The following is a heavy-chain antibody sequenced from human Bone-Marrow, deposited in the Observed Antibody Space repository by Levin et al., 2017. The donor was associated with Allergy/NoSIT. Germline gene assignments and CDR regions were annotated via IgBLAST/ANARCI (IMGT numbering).Heavy chain of an antibody. Sequence: SETLSLTCTVSGASISSFYWSWIRQPSGKGLEWIGYIYYSGSTNYSPSLKSRVSMSADMSRNQVYLTMSSVTAADTAVYYCARQAVPAAMNGFDSWGQGTLVTVSS. CDR3: ARQAVPAAMNGFDS. V-gene: IGHV4-59*08. CDR2: IYYSGST. CDR1: GASISSFY. J-gene: IGHJ5*01. D-gene: IGHD2-2*01.